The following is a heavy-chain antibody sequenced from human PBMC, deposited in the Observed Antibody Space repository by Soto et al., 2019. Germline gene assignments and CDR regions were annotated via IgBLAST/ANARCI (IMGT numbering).Heavy chain of an antibody. CDR1: GFTFSSSW. V-gene: IGHV3-7*05. J-gene: IGHJ4*02. D-gene: IGHD2-2*01. CDR3: ARDLVVVVPAANDLSYYFDY. CDR2: IKQDGSEK. Sequence: LRLSCAASGFTFSSSWMCWVRRAPGKGLEWVANIKQDGSEKYHVDSVKGRFTISRDNAKNSLYLQMNSLRAEDTAVYYCARDLVVVVPAANDLSYYFDYWGQGTLVTVSS.